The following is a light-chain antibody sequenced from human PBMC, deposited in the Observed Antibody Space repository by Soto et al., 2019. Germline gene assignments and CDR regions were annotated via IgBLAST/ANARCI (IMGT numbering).Light chain of an antibody. V-gene: IGKV3-20*01. Sequence: EIVLTQSPGTLSLSPGERATLSCRASQSVSSSYLAWYQQKPGQAPRLLIYGASSRATGNPDRFSGSGSGTDFTLTISRLEPEEFAVYYCQQYGSSPRTFGQGTKVEIK. CDR3: QQYGSSPRT. J-gene: IGKJ1*01. CDR2: GAS. CDR1: QSVSSSY.